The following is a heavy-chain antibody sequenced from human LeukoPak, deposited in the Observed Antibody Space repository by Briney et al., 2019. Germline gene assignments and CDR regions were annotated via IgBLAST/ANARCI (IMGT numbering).Heavy chain of an antibody. V-gene: IGHV3-11*01. CDR1: YY. Sequence: YYWGWIRQPPGKGLEWVSYISSSGSTIYYADSVKGRFTISRDNAKNSLYLQMNSLRAEDTAVYYCARGDYYYYGMDVWGQGTTVTVSS. CDR3: ARGDYYYYGMDV. J-gene: IGHJ6*02. CDR2: ISSSGSTI. D-gene: IGHD3-16*01.